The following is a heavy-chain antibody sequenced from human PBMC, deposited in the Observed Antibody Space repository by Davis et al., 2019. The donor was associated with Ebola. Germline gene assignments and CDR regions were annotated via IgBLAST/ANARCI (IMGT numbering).Heavy chain of an antibody. J-gene: IGHJ6*02. Sequence: GESLKISCAASGITFSSYEMNWVRQAPGKGLEWVSSISRSSSYIYYADSVKGRFTISRDNAKNSLYLQMNSLRAEDTAVYYCAIDPWSGYPYYYYGMDVWGQGTTVTVSS. CDR3: AIDPWSGYPYYYYGMDV. D-gene: IGHD3-3*01. CDR1: GITFSSYE. CDR2: ISRSSSYI. V-gene: IGHV3-21*01.